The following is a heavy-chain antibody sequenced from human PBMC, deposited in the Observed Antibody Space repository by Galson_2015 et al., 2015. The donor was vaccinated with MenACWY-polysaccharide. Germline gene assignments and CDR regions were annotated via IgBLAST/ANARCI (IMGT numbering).Heavy chain of an antibody. V-gene: IGHV3-7*01. CDR3: ARGHYGTDV. Sequence: SLRLSCAASGFTFSSYWMTWVRQAPGKGLEWVANMKKDGSEKYYVDSVKGRFTISRDNSKNSLYLQMHSLRAEDTAVYSCARGHYGTDVWGQGTTVTVSS. J-gene: IGHJ6*02. CDR2: MKKDGSEK. CDR1: GFTFSSYW.